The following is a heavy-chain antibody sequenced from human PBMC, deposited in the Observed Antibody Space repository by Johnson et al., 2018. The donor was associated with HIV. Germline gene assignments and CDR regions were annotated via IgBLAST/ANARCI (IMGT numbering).Heavy chain of an antibody. J-gene: IGHJ3*02. Sequence: VPLVESGRGLVQPGGSLRLSCAASGFTFSSYWMHWVRQAPGKGLVWVSRINSDGSSTSYADSVKGRFTISRDNAKNTLYLQMNSLGAEDTAVYYGARDPGGWNYDVAFGIWGQGTMVTVSS. CDR3: ARDPGGWNYDVAFGI. D-gene: IGHD1-7*01. CDR2: INSDGSST. CDR1: GFTFSSYW. V-gene: IGHV3-74*01.